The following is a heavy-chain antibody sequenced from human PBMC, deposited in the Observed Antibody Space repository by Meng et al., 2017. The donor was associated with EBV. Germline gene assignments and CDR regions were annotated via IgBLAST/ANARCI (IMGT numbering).Heavy chain of an antibody. Sequence: VQSGAEVKKPVSSVQVSRKTSGVTFRSDAISWVRQSPGQGLEWMGGLIPMSDAPHYAQKFQGRVTITADESTSTHYMDLSGLRSEDTAVYYCASESGRGFTPDYWGQGTLVTVSS. J-gene: IGHJ4*02. CDR3: ASESGRGFTPDY. CDR1: GVTFRSDA. CDR2: LIPMSDAP. V-gene: IGHV1-69*01. D-gene: IGHD3-10*01.